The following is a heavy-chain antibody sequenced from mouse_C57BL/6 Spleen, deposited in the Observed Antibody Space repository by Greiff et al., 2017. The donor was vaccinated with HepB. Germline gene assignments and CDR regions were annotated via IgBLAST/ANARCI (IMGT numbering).Heavy chain of an antibody. Sequence: EVQLQESGPGLVKPSQSLSLTCSVTGYSITSGYYWNWIRQFPGNKLEWMGYISYDGSNNYNPSLKNRISITRDTSKNQFFLKLNSVTTEDTATYYCARDPGGPLGDWGQGTLVTVSA. J-gene: IGHJ3*01. CDR1: GYSITSGYY. D-gene: IGHD1-1*02. CDR2: ISYDGSN. V-gene: IGHV3-6*01. CDR3: ARDPGGPLGD.